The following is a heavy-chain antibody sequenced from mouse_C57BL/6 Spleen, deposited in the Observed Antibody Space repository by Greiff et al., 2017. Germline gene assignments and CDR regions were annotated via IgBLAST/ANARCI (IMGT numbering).Heavy chain of an antibody. CDR1: GYTFTDYY. CDR2: INPNNGGT. D-gene: IGHD6-1*01. CDR3: ARCSYEGDYFDY. J-gene: IGHJ2*01. V-gene: IGHV1-26*01. Sequence: EVQLQQSGPELVKPGASVKISCKASGYTFTDYYMNWVKQSHGKSLEWIGDINPNNGGTSYNQKFKGKATLTVDKSSSTAYMELRSLTSEDSAVYYCARCSYEGDYFDYWGQGTTLTVSS.